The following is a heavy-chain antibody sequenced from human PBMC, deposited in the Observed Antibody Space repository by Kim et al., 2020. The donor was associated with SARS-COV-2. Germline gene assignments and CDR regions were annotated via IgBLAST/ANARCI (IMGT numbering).Heavy chain of an antibody. CDR2: INHSGST. Sequence: SETLSLTCAVYGGSFSGYYWSWIRQPPGKGLEWIGEINHSGSTNYNPSLKSRVTISVDTSKNQFSLKRSSVTAADTAVYYCARGRPDYWGQGTLVTVSS. CDR1: GGSFSGYY. V-gene: IGHV4-34*01. CDR3: ARGRPDY. J-gene: IGHJ4*02.